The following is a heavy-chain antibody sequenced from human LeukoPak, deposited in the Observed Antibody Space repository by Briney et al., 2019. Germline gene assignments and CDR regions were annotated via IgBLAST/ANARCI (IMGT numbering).Heavy chain of an antibody. CDR3: ARVREYYYDSSDAFDI. D-gene: IGHD3-22*01. CDR2: ISSSSSYI. CDR1: AFTFSSYS. V-gene: IGHV3-21*01. Sequence: GGSLRLSCAASAFTFSSYSMNWVRQAPGKGLEWVSSISSSSSYIYYADSVKGRFTISRDNAKNSLYLQMNSLRAEDTAVYYCARVREYYYDSSDAFDIWGQGTMVTVSS. J-gene: IGHJ3*02.